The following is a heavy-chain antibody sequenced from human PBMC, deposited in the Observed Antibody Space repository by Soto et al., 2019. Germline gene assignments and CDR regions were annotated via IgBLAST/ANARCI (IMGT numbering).Heavy chain of an antibody. Sequence: EVQLVESGGGLVQPGGSLRLSCAASGFTVSSNYMSWVRQAPGKGLEWVSVIYSGGSTYYADSVKGRFTISRHNSKNTLYLQVNSLRAEDTAVYYCARGVGTMVRGPLDYWGQGTLVTVSS. D-gene: IGHD3-10*01. V-gene: IGHV3-53*04. CDR2: IYSGGST. J-gene: IGHJ4*02. CDR3: ARGVGTMVRGPLDY. CDR1: GFTVSSNY.